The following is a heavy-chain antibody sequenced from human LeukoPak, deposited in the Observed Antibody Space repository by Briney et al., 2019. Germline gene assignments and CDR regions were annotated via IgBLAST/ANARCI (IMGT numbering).Heavy chain of an antibody. J-gene: IGHJ3*02. CDR2: ISAYNGNT. CDR1: GYTFTSYV. Sequence: ASVKVSCKASGYTFTSYVISWVRQAPGQGLEWMGWISAYNGNTNYAQKLQGRVTMTTDTSTSTAYMELRSLRSDDTAVYYCARAGYNWNYLAFDIWGQGTMVTVSS. V-gene: IGHV1-18*01. CDR3: ARAGYNWNYLAFDI. D-gene: IGHD1-7*01.